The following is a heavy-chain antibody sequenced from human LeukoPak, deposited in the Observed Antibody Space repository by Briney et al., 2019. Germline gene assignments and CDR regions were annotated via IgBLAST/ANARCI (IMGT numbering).Heavy chain of an antibody. V-gene: IGHV4-34*01. Sequence: SETLSLTCAIYGGSFSGYYWSWFRQPPGKGLEWIGEINHSGSTNYDPSLESRVTISEDMSKNQFSLKLTSVTAADTAVYYCARGPPRDFDTSGFYYNYWGQAILVTVSP. J-gene: IGHJ4*02. CDR1: GGSFSGYY. CDR2: INHSGST. CDR3: ARGPPRDFDTSGFYYNY. D-gene: IGHD3-22*01.